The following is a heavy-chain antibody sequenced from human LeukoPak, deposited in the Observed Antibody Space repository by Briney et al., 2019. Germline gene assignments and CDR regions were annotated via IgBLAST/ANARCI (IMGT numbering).Heavy chain of an antibody. V-gene: IGHV1-46*01. CDR1: GYTFTSYY. J-gene: IGHJ4*02. CDR2: INPSGGST. D-gene: IGHD2-15*01. CDR3: ARVRRYCSGGSCYPAHFDY. Sequence: EASVKVSCKASGYTFTSYYMHWVRQAPGQGLEWMGIINPSGGSTSYAQKFQGRVTMTRDTSTSTVYMELSSLRSEDTAVYYCARVRRYCSGGSCYPAHFDYWGQGTLVTASS.